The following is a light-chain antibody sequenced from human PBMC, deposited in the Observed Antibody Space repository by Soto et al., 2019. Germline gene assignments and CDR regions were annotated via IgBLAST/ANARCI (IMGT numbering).Light chain of an antibody. CDR1: QTTSSW. J-gene: IGKJ2*01. V-gene: IGKV1-5*01. CDR3: QQYNSFPFT. CDR2: DTS. Sequence: DIQMTQSPSPLSASVGDRVIITCRASQTTSSWLAWYQQKPGRAPNLLIYDTSTFQSGVPSRFRGSGSGTEFTLTISSLQPDDFATYYCQQYNSFPFTFGQGTKLEIK.